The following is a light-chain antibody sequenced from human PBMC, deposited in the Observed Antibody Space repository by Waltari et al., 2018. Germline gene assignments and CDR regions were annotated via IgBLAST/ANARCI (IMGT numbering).Light chain of an antibody. Sequence: QSVLTQPPSASGTPGQRVTIPCSGSASNIGCNLVNCYQQLPGKAPKLLIYRSDQRPSGVPDRFSASKTGTSASLAISGLQSEDEADYFCASWDDSLNGHWVFGGGTKVTVL. CDR2: RSD. J-gene: IGLJ3*02. V-gene: IGLV1-44*01. CDR1: ASNIGCNL. CDR3: ASWDDSLNGHWV.